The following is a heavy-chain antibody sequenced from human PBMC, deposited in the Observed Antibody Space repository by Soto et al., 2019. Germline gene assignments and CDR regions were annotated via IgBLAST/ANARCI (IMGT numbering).Heavy chain of an antibody. CDR2: ISAYNGNT. D-gene: IGHD3-3*01. J-gene: IGHJ3*02. Sequence: ASVKVSCKASGYTFTSYGISWVRQAPGQGLEWMGWISAYNGNTNYAQKLQGRVTMTTDTSTSTAYMELRSLRSDDTAVYYCASGEWLLYISPNFRRGYSNDAFDIWGQGTMVTVSS. V-gene: IGHV1-18*01. CDR3: ASGEWLLYISPNFRRGYSNDAFDI. CDR1: GYTFTSYG.